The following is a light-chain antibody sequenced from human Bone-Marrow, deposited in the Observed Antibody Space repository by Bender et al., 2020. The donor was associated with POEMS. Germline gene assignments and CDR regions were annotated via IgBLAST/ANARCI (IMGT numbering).Light chain of an antibody. J-gene: IGLJ1*01. CDR3: SSYTTSSTLV. Sequence: QSVLTQPASVSGSPGQSITISCTGASSDVGSFNLVSWYQQHPGKAHKLIIFEVNKRPSGVSNRFSGSKSGYTASLTISGLQAEDEADYYCSSYTTSSTLVFGTGTKVTVL. CDR2: EVN. V-gene: IGLV2-14*02. CDR1: SSDVGSFNL.